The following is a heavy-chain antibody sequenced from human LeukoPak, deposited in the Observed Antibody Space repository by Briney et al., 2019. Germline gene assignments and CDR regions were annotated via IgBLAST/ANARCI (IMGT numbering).Heavy chain of an antibody. CDR1: GFTFSSYA. CDR3: ARPYSSSWYFDY. V-gene: IGHV3-23*01. CDR2: ISGSGGST. D-gene: IGHD6-13*01. J-gene: IGHJ4*02. Sequence: GGSLRLSCAASGFTFSSYAMSWVRQAPGKGLEWVSAISGSGGSTYYADSVKGRFTISRDNSKNTLYLQMNSLRAEDTAVYYCARPYSSSWYFDYWGQGTLVTVSS.